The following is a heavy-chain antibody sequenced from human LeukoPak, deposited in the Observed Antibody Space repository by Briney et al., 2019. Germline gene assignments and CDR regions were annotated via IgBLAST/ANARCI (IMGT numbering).Heavy chain of an antibody. Sequence: PSETLSLTCTVSGGSISSYYWSWIRQPPGKGLEWIGYIYYSGSTNYNPSLKSRVTISVDTSKNQFSLKLSSVTAADTAVYYCARDETNSGYDYGAFDIWGQGTMVTVSS. CDR1: GGSISSYY. D-gene: IGHD5-12*01. J-gene: IGHJ3*02. CDR3: ARDETNSGYDYGAFDI. V-gene: IGHV4-59*01. CDR2: IYYSGST.